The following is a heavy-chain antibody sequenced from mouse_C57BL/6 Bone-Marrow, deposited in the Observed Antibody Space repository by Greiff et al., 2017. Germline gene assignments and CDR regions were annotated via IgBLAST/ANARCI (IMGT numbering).Heavy chain of an antibody. CDR3: ARDYPFAY. CDR1: GYTFTSYW. D-gene: IGHD1-1*02. CDR2: IDPSDSYT. J-gene: IGHJ3*01. V-gene: IGHV1-59*01. Sequence: QVQLQQSGAELVRPGTSVKLSCKASGYTFTSYWMHWVKQRPGQGLEWIGVIDPSDSYTNYNQKFKGKATLTVDTSSSTAYMQLSSLTSEDSAVYYCARDYPFAYWGQGTLVTVSA.